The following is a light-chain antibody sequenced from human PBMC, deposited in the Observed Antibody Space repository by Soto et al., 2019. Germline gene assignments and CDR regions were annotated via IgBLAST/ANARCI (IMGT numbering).Light chain of an antibody. CDR3: SSYTSSSIYV. CDR1: SSVVGGYNY. Sequence: QSALTQPASVSGSPGQSITISCTGTSSVVGGYNYVSWYQQHPGKAPKLMIYDVSNRPSEVSNRFSGSKSGNTASLTISGLQAEDEADYYCSSYTSSSIYVLGTGTKVTVL. J-gene: IGLJ1*01. V-gene: IGLV2-14*01. CDR2: DVS.